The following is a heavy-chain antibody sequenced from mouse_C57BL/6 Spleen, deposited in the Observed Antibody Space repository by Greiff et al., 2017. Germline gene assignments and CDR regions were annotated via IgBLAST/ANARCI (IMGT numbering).Heavy chain of an antibody. CDR1: GYTFTSYD. CDR2: IYPRDGST. J-gene: IGHJ1*03. CDR3: ARSRGYDLYWYFDV. D-gene: IGHD2-2*01. Sequence: QVQLKESGPELVKPGASVKLSCKASGYTFTSYDINWVKQRPGQGLEWIGWIYPRDGSTKYNEKFKGKATLTVDTASSTAYMELHSLTSEDSAVYFCARSRGYDLYWYFDVWGTGTTVTVSS. V-gene: IGHV1-85*01.